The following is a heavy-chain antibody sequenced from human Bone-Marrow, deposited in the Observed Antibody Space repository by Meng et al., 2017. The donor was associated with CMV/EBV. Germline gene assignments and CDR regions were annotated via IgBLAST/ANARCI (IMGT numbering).Heavy chain of an antibody. J-gene: IGHJ3*02. CDR3: AGQTGDHDAFDI. D-gene: IGHD7-27*01. CDR1: GGTFSSYA. V-gene: IGHV1-69*05. CDR2: IIPIFGTA. Sequence: SVKVSCKASGGTFSSYAISWVRQAPGQGLEWMGGIIPIFGTANYAQKFQGRVTITTDESTSTAYMELSSLRSEDTAVYYCAGQTGDHDAFDIWGQGTMVTVSS.